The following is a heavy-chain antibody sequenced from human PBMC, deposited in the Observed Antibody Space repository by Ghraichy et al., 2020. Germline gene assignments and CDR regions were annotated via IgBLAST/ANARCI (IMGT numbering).Heavy chain of an antibody. CDR3: TRTGSGPIDRYAMDV. D-gene: IGHD6-19*01. V-gene: IGHV3-74*01. CDR2: ISSDGSRT. J-gene: IGHJ6*02. Sequence: GGSLRLSCSASGFTFSYYWIHWVRQLPGKGLVWVSGISSDGSRTTYADSVKGRFTISRDNANNTLYLQMKSLRAEDTAVYYCTRTGSGPIDRYAMDVWGRGTTVTVS. CDR1: GFTFSYYW.